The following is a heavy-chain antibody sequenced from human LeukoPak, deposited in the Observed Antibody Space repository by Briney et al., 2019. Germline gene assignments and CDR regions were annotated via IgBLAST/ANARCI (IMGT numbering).Heavy chain of an antibody. J-gene: IGHJ4*02. V-gene: IGHV3-48*01. CDR1: GFSFSRYS. Sequence: GGSLRLSCAASGFSFSRYSMNWVRQAPGKGLEWISYISSSSSTLYYADSVKGRFTISRDNAKNSLYLQMNSLRAEDTAVYYCAKDSMVRGVITRYFDYWGQGTLVTVSS. CDR3: AKDSMVRGVITRYFDY. CDR2: ISSSSSTL. D-gene: IGHD3-10*01.